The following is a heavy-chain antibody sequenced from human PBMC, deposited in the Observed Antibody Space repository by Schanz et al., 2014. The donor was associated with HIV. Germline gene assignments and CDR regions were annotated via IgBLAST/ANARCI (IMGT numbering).Heavy chain of an antibody. CDR3: ANTEFPYSSSSDYYYGMDV. D-gene: IGHD6-6*01. V-gene: IGHV3-53*01. CDR2: IHSDGTK. J-gene: IGHJ6*02. CDR1: GFNVSNNY. Sequence: VQLVESGGGLMQPGGSLRLSCAASGFNVSNNYVSWVRQAPGKGLEWVSVIHSDGTKYYADSVKGRFIISRDSSKNTLYLQMNSLRAEDTAVYYCANTEFPYSSSSDYYYGMDVWGQGTTVTVSS.